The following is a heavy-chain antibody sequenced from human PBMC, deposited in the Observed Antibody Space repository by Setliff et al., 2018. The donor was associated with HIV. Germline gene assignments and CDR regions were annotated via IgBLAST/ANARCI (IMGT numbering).Heavy chain of an antibody. CDR1: GGSISNFL. D-gene: IGHD4-17*01. J-gene: IGHJ3*02. V-gene: IGHV4-59*01. CDR2: IYDSGST. CDR3: ARSRPSLRAFDI. Sequence: SETLSLTCTVPGGSISNFLWSWIRQPPGKGLEWIGYIYDSGSTNYNPSLKSRVTISVDTSKNYFSLKLTSVTAADTAVYYCARSRPSLRAFDIWGQGTMVTVSS.